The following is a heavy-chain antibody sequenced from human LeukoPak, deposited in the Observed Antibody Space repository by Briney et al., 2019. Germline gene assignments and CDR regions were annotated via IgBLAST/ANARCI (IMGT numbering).Heavy chain of an antibody. CDR3: ARSSGYYYFDFDY. CDR2: ISSSGTTI. D-gene: IGHD3-22*01. CDR1: GFTSSIFV. Sequence: GGCLRLSRAPSGFTSSIFVVTTVPHAARPGGEWMSYISSSGTTIYYADSMKGRFTISRDNAKNSLYLQMNSLRGEDTAVYYCARSSGYYYFDFDYWGQGTLVTVSS. J-gene: IGHJ4*02. V-gene: IGHV3-48*03.